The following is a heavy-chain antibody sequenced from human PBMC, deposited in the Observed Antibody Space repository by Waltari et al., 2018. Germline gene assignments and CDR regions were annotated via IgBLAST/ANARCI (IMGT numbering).Heavy chain of an antibody. CDR3: ALSIAAADPSDAFDI. V-gene: IGHV1-69*05. J-gene: IGHJ3*02. D-gene: IGHD6-13*01. Sequence: QVQLVQSGAEVKKPGSSVKVSCKASGGTFSSYAISWVRQAPGQGLEWLGGIIPIFGTANYAQKFQGRDTITTDESTSTAYMELSSLRSEDTAVYYCALSIAAADPSDAFDIWGQGTMVTVSS. CDR1: GGTFSSYA. CDR2: IIPIFGTA.